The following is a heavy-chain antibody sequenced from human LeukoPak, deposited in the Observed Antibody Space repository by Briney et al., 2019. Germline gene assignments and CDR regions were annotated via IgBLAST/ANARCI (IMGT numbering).Heavy chain of an antibody. CDR2: IYYSGST. J-gene: IGHJ3*02. CDR1: GGSISSYY. D-gene: IGHD1-26*01. V-gene: IGHV4-59*01. Sequence: KPSETLSLTCTVSGGSISSYYWSWIRQPPGKGLEWIGYIYYSGSTNYNPSLKSRVTISVDTSKNQFSLKLSSVTAADTAVYYCAREAGANNAFDIWGQGTMVTVSS. CDR3: AREAGANNAFDI.